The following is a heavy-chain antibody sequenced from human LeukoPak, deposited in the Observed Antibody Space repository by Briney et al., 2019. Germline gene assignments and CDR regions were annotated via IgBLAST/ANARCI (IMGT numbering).Heavy chain of an antibody. V-gene: IGHV1-69*04. D-gene: IGHD6-19*01. Sequence: SVKVSCKASGGTFSSYAISWVRQAPGQGLEWMGRIIPILGIANYAQKFQGRVTITADKSTSTAYMELSSLRSEDTAVYYCATHSPYSSGWRNWFDPWGQGTLVTVSS. CDR3: ATHSPYSSGWRNWFDP. J-gene: IGHJ5*02. CDR1: GGTFSSYA. CDR2: IIPILGIA.